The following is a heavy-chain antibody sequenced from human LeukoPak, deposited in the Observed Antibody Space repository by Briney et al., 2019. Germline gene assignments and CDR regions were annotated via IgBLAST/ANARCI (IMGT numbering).Heavy chain of an antibody. CDR1: GFTVSSNY. Sequence: GASLRFSCAASGFTVSSNYMSWVRQAPGKGLEWGSVIYSGGSTYYADSVKGRFTISRDNSKNTLYLQMNSLRAADTAVYYCARDLRSSIAARGALGNGMDVWGQGTTVTVSS. J-gene: IGHJ6*02. V-gene: IGHV3-66*01. CDR2: IYSGGST. CDR3: ARDLRSSIAARGALGNGMDV. D-gene: IGHD6-6*01.